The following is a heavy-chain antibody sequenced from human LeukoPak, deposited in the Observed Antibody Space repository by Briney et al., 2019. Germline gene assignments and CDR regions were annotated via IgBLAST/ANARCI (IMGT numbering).Heavy chain of an antibody. CDR2: IYSGGTT. D-gene: IGHD4-11*01. CDR1: GFTVSTNY. CDR3: ARGRGHDYPIYFDY. Sequence: GGSLRLSCAASGFTVSTNYMSWVRQAPGKGLEWVSVIYSGGTTYYADSVKGRFTISRDNSKNTLYLQMNSLRAEDTAVYYCARGRGHDYPIYFDYWGQGTLVTVSS. J-gene: IGHJ4*02. V-gene: IGHV3-66*01.